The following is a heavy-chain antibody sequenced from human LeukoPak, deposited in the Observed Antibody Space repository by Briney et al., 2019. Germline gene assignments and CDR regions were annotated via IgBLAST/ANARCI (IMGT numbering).Heavy chain of an antibody. CDR2: TGSNGVT. CDR3: ARGFELITFGGAIGKLNWFDS. Sequence: PGGSLRLSCTGSGFTFRTYAFSWVRQAPGKGLVWVSATGSNGVTYYADSVKGRFTISRDNAKNSLYLQMYSLRAEDTAVYYCARGFELITFGGAIGKLNWFDSWGQGTLVTVSS. J-gene: IGHJ5*01. V-gene: IGHV3-21*04. CDR1: GFTFRTYA. D-gene: IGHD3-16*02.